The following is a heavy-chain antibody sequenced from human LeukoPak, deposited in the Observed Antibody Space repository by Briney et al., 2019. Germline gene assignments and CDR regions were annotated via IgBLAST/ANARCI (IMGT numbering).Heavy chain of an antibody. CDR3: ARHRYGSGSYYPTPFDY. V-gene: IGHV4-34*01. D-gene: IGHD3-10*01. CDR1: GGSFSAYY. Sequence: PSETLSLTCAVYGGSFSAYYWSWIRQPPGKGLEWVGEINHSGSTNYNPSLQSRVTISVDPSKNQFSLKLSSVTAADTAVYYCARHRYGSGSYYPTPFDYWGQGTLVTVSS. J-gene: IGHJ4*02. CDR2: INHSGST.